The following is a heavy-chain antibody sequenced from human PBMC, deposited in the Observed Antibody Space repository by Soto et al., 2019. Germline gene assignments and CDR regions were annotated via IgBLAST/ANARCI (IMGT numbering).Heavy chain of an antibody. CDR3: ARASAYYGSGGFDY. CDR1: GGSISSGGYS. V-gene: IGHV4-30-2*01. D-gene: IGHD3-10*01. J-gene: IGHJ4*02. Sequence: PSETLSLTCAVSGGSISSGGYSWSWIRQPPGKGLEWIGYIYHSGSTYYNPSLKSRVTISVDRSKNQFSLKLSSVTAADTAVYYCARASAYYGSGGFDYWGREPWSPSPQ. CDR2: IYHSGST.